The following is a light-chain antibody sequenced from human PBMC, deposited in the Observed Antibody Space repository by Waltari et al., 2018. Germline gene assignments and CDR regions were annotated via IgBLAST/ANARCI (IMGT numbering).Light chain of an antibody. V-gene: IGKV2-30*02. Sequence: DVVMTQSPLSLPVTLGQAASISCKSSQSLVHSDGNTHLNWFQQRPGQSPRRLIYRVSNRDSGVQDRFSGSGSGTDFTLKISRVEAEDVGVYYCMQGTHWPYTFGQGTKLDIK. J-gene: IGKJ2*01. CDR1: QSLVHSDGNTH. CDR2: RVS. CDR3: MQGTHWPYT.